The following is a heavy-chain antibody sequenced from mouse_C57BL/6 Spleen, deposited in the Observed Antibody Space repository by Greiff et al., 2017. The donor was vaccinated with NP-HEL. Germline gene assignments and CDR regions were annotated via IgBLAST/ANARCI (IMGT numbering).Heavy chain of an antibody. CDR1: GYTFTGYW. V-gene: IGHV1-9*01. CDR2: ILPGSGST. J-gene: IGHJ3*01. D-gene: IGHD4-1*01. Sequence: ELSCKATGYTFTGYWIEWVKQRPGHGLEWIGEILPGSGSTNYNEKFKGKATFTADTSSNTAYMQLTSLTTEDSAIYYCARRANWDGGWGQGTLVTVSA. CDR3: ARRANWDGG.